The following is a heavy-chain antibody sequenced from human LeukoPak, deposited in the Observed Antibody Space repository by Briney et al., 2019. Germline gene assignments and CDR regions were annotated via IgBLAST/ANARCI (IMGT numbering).Heavy chain of an antibody. V-gene: IGHV4-59*12. CDR2: IYYSGST. CDR1: GGSISSYY. Sequence: SETLSLTCTVSGGSISSYYWSWIRQPPGKGLEWVGYIYYSGSTNYSPSLKSRVTISVDTSKNQFSLKLSSVTAADTAVYYCASLRDYGGNSSEDYWGQGTLVTVSS. J-gene: IGHJ4*02. CDR3: ASLRDYGGNSSEDY. D-gene: IGHD4-23*01.